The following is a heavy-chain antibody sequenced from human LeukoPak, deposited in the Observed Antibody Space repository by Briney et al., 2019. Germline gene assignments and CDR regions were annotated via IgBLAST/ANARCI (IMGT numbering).Heavy chain of an antibody. CDR1: GFTFSDYY. CDR3: ARVTAGTNAFDI. D-gene: IGHD6-19*01. Sequence: GGSLRLSCAASGFTFSDYYMSWIRQAPGKGLEWVSYISSSSTIYYADSVKGRFTISRDNAKNSLYLQMNSLRAEDTAVYYCARVTAGTNAFDIWGQGTMVTVSS. CDR2: ISSSSTI. V-gene: IGHV3-11*04. J-gene: IGHJ3*02.